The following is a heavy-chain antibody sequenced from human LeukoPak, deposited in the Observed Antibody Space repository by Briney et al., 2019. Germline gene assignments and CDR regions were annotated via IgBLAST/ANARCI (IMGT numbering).Heavy chain of an antibody. J-gene: IGHJ4*02. CDR3: ATPGPIEQYSSGWYGGPFDY. CDR1: GFTFSSYA. Sequence: PGGSLRLSCAASGFTFSSYAMSWVRQAPGKGLEWVSAISGSGGSTYYADSVKGRFTISRDNSKNTLYLQMNSLRAEDTAVYYCATPGPIEQYSSGWYGGPFDYWGQGTLVTVSS. V-gene: IGHV3-23*01. D-gene: IGHD6-19*01. CDR2: ISGSGGST.